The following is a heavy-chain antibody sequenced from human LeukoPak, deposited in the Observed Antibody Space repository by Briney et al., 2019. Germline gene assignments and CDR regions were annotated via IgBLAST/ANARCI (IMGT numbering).Heavy chain of an antibody. Sequence: ASVKVSCKASGYTFTGYYIHWVRQAPGQGLEWMGRINPNSGGTNYAQNFQGRVTMTRDTSISTAYMELSRLRSDGTAVYNCAREAGDGSGSYDYWGQGTLATVSS. D-gene: IGHD3-10*01. V-gene: IGHV1-2*06. CDR3: AREAGDGSGSYDY. J-gene: IGHJ4*02. CDR1: GYTFTGYY. CDR2: INPNSGGT.